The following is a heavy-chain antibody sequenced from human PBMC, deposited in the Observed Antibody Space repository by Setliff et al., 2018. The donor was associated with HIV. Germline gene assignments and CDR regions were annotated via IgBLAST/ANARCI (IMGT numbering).Heavy chain of an antibody. V-gene: IGHV4-61*02. Sequence: NPSETLSLTCTVSGGSISSGSYYWSWIRQPAGKGLEWIGRIYTSGSTNYNPSLKSRVTISVDTSKNQFSLKLRSVTAADTAVYYCAREVMGPVNEELVYFFDYWGQGTLVTVSS. D-gene: IGHD1-7*01. CDR2: IYTSGST. J-gene: IGHJ4*02. CDR1: GGSISSGSYY. CDR3: AREVMGPVNEELVYFFDY.